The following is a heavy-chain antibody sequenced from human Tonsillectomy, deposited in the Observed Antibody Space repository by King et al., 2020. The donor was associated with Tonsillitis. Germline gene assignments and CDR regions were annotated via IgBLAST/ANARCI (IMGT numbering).Heavy chain of an antibody. D-gene: IGHD1-26*01. Sequence: VQLVESGGGLVQPGGSLRLSCAASGFTVSSSYMGWVRQTAGKGLHWVSVIYSDGDTYYADSVKGRFTISRQNSKNTLYLQMTSLRRDDTAVYYCARVLGAAVYWGQGTLVTVSA. CDR1: GFTVSSSY. J-gene: IGHJ4*02. V-gene: IGHV3-53*04. CDR2: IYSDGDT. CDR3: ARVLGAAVY.